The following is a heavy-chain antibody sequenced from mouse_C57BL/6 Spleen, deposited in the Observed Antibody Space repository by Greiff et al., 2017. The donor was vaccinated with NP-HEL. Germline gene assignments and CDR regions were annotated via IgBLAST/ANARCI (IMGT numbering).Heavy chain of an antibody. D-gene: IGHD2-13*01. Sequence: VQLQQSGPELVKPGASVKISCKASGYAFSSSWMNWVKQRPGKGLEWIGRIYPGDGDTNYNGKFKGKATLTADKSSSTAYMQLSSLTSEDSAVYCCARTGGDSWYSDVWGTGTTVTVSS. CDR3: ARTGGDSWYSDV. CDR1: GYAFSSSW. V-gene: IGHV1-82*01. J-gene: IGHJ1*03. CDR2: IYPGDGDT.